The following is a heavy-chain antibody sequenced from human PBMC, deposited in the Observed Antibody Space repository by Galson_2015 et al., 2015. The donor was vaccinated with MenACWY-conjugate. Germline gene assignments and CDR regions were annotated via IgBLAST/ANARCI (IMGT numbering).Heavy chain of an antibody. CDR3: ARSGVGYGERRLDP. CDR2: ICSGSTT. CDR1: GFTVSTSC. D-gene: IGHD3-3*01. V-gene: IGHV3-53*01. Sequence: SLRLSCAASGFTVSTSCMSWVRQAPGEGLEWVSIICSGSTTKYADSEKGRFTISGDNSKSTVYLQMNRLRVEDTAMYSCARSGVGYGERRLDPWGQGTLVTVSS. J-gene: IGHJ5*02.